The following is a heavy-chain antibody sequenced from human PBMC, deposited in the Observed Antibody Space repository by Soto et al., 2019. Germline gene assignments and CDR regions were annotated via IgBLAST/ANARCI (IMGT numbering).Heavy chain of an antibody. CDR1: GFTFSSYA. Sequence: GGSLRLSCAASGFTFSSYAMSWVRQALGKGLEWVSAISGSGGSTYYADSVKGRFTISRDNSKNTLYLQMNSLRAEDTAVYYCAKAHSSSSRGSDAFDIWGQGTMVTVSS. V-gene: IGHV3-23*01. J-gene: IGHJ3*02. D-gene: IGHD6-6*01. CDR3: AKAHSSSSRGSDAFDI. CDR2: ISGSGGST.